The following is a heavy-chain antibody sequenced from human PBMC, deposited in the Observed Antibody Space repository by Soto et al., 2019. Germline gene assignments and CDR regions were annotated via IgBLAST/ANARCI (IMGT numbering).Heavy chain of an antibody. Sequence: HSETLSLSCPVSGAYISYGGFSWSWIRQSPGKGLEWIGYISHLESTYFHPSFKSRLTMSIDRTRNQFSLKLSSVTAADMAVYYCARGGGYDSFDYWGQGVLVTVSS. V-gene: IGHV4-30-2*06. CDR1: GAYISYGGFS. D-gene: IGHD5-12*01. J-gene: IGHJ4*02. CDR2: ISHLEST. CDR3: ARGGGYDSFDY.